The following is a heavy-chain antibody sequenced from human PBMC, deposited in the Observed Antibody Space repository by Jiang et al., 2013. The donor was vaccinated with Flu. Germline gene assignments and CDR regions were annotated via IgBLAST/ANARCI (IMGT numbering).Heavy chain of an antibody. CDR2: IYYSGST. D-gene: IGHD5-12*01. CDR3: ARAQKYSGFELPYFDY. Sequence: LLKPSETLSLTCTVSGDSISSDSYYWVWIRQPPGKGLEWIGSIYYSGSTYYNPSLKSRVTMSVDTSKNQFSLKLTSVTAADTAVYFCARAQKYSGFELPYFDYWGQGTLVTASS. CDR1: GDSISSDSYY. V-gene: IGHV4-39*07. J-gene: IGHJ4*02.